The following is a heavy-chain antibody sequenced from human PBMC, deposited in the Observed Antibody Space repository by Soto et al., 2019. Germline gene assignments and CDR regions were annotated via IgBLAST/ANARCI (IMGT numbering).Heavy chain of an antibody. V-gene: IGHV3-9*01. Sequence: GGSLRLSCAASGFTFDDYAMHWVRQAPGKGLEWVSGISWNSGSIGYADSVKGRFTISRDNAKNSLYLQMNSLRAEDTALYYCAKDSAGMGRYYFDYWGQRTLVTVSS. CDR2: ISWNSGSI. CDR3: AKDSAGMGRYYFDY. CDR1: GFTFDDYA. J-gene: IGHJ4*02. D-gene: IGHD6-13*01.